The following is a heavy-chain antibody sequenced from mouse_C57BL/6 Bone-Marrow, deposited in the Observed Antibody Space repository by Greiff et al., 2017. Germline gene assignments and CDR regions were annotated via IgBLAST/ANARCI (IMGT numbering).Heavy chain of an antibody. D-gene: IGHD2-4*01. CDR3: TSLIYYDYGLFAD. CDR1: GFNIKDDY. Sequence: EVKLVESGAELVRPGASVKLSCTASGFNIKDDYMHWVKQRPEQGLEWIGWIDPENGDTEYASKFQGKATITADTSSNTAYLQLSSLTSEDTAVYYCTSLIYYDYGLFADWGQGTLVTVSA. J-gene: IGHJ3*01. CDR2: IDPENGDT. V-gene: IGHV14-4*01.